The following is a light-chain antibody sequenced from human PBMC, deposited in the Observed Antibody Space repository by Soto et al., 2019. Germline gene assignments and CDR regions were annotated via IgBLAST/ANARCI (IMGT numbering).Light chain of an antibody. V-gene: IGKV3-20*01. CDR3: QQYASSMVYT. CDR2: GAS. J-gene: IGKJ2*01. Sequence: EIVLTQSPGTLSLSPGESATLSCRASQSLSTRYIAWYQQKAGQAPRLLIYGASTRATGIPDRFSGSGSGTDVTLTISRLEPEDFAVYYCQQYASSMVYTFGQGTKLDIK. CDR1: QSLSTRY.